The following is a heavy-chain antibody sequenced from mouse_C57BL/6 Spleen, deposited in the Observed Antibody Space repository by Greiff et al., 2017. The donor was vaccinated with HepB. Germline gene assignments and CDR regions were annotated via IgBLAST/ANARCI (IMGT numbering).Heavy chain of an antibody. Sequence: VQLKASGGGLVQPGGSLKLSCAASGFTFSSYGMSWVRQTPDKRLELVATINSNGGSTYYPDSVKGRFTISRDNAKNTLYLQMSSLKSEDTAMYYCARMARTINWGQGTTLTVSS. CDR2: INSNGGST. V-gene: IGHV5-6-3*01. J-gene: IGHJ2*01. CDR1: GFTFSSYG. CDR3: ARMARTIN.